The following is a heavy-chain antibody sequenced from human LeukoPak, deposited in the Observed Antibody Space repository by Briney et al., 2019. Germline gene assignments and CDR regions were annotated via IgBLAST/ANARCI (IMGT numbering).Heavy chain of an antibody. CDR2: ISYDGSNK. D-gene: IGHD6-13*01. V-gene: IGHV3-30*04. CDR1: GFTFSSYA. CDR3: ARDSRSSSLK. Sequence: PGRPLRLSCAASGFTFSSYAMHWVRQAPGKGLEWVAVISYDGSNKYYADSVKGRFTISRDNSKNTLYLQMNNLRAEDTAVYYCARDSRSSSLKWGQGTLVTVSS. J-gene: IGHJ4*02.